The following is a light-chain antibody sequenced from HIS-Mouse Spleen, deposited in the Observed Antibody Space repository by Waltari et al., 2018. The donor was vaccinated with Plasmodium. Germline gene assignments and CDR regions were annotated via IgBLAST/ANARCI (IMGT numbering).Light chain of an antibody. J-gene: IGKJ2*01. Sequence: DIVMTQSPDSLAVSLGERATINCKSSQSGLYSSNNKNYLAWYQQKPGQPPKLLIYWASTRESGVPDRFSGNGSGTDFTLTISSLQAEDVAVYYCQQYYSTPYTFGQGTKLEIK. CDR2: WAS. CDR3: QQYYSTPYT. V-gene: IGKV4-1*01. CDR1: QSGLYSSNNKNY.